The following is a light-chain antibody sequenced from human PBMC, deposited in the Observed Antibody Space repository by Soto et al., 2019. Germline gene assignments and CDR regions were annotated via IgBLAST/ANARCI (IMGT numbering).Light chain of an antibody. J-gene: IGKJ4*01. Sequence: IQLTQSPSSLSASVGDRATITCRASQDITNFLAWYQQKPGKAPKLLIYVASTLQSGVPSRFSGSGSGTDFTLTISSLQPEDFATYFFQQVESYPSTFGGGTKVDIK. CDR1: QDITNF. CDR3: QQVESYPST. V-gene: IGKV1-9*01. CDR2: VAS.